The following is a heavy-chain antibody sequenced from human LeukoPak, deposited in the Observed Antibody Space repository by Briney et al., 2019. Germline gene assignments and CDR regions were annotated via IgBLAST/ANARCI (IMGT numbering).Heavy chain of an antibody. CDR3: ARTGTTPLDY. V-gene: IGHV4-31*03. J-gene: IGHJ4*02. Sequence: SETLSLTCTVSGGSISSGGYYWSWIRQHPGKGLEWIGYIYYSGSTYYNPSLKSRVTISVDTSKNQFSLKLSSVTAADTAVYYCARTGTTPLDYWGQGTLVTVSS. CDR2: IYYSGST. CDR1: GGSISSGGYY. D-gene: IGHD4-11*01.